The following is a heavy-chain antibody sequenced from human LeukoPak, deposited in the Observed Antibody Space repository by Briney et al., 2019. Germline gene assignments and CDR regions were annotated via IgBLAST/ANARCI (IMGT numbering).Heavy chain of an antibody. CDR1: GFTFTTYW. CDR3: ARPLMYYYGSETYFWFDP. Sequence: GGSLRLSCAASGFTFTTYWMGWVRQAPGKGLEWVANIRQDGSEKYYVDPVKGRFTISRDNAKNSLSLQMNSLRAEDTAVYYCARPLMYYYGSETYFWFDPWGQGTLVTVSS. D-gene: IGHD3-10*01. CDR2: IRQDGSEK. V-gene: IGHV3-7*01. J-gene: IGHJ5*02.